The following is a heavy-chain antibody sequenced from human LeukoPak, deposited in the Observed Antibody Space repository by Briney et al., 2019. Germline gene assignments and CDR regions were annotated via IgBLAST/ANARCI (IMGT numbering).Heavy chain of an antibody. CDR2: IYYSGST. Sequence: ASETLSFTCTVSGGSVCSGSYYWRWIRQPPGKGLEWIGYIYYSGSTNYNPSLKSRVTISVDTSKNQFSLKLSSVTAADTAVYYCARGPYDIFEYWGQGTLVTVSS. J-gene: IGHJ4*02. D-gene: IGHD3-9*01. CDR1: GGSVCSGSYY. CDR3: ARGPYDIFEY. V-gene: IGHV4-61*01.